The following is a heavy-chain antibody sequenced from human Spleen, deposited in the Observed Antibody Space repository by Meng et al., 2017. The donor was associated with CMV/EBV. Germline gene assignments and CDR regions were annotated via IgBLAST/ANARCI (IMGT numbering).Heavy chain of an antibody. CDR2: IYDSGST. CDR3: ARGIRYRNSWYQYNWFDP. D-gene: IGHD6-13*01. J-gene: IGHJ5*02. Sequence: SVSSDGYFWSWIRQPPEKGLEWIGDIYDSGSTKYNPSLKSRLTISVDTSKNQFSLKLSSVTAADTAVYYCARGIRYRNSWYQYNWFDPWGQGTLVTVSS. CDR1: SVSSDGYF. V-gene: IGHV4-61*08.